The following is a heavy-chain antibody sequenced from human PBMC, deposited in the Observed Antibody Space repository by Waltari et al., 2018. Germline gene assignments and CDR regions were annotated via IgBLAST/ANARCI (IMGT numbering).Heavy chain of an antibody. V-gene: IGHV1-8*01. D-gene: IGHD2-2*01. CDR2: KKPKRGKK. Sequence: HVQLVQSWAELKKPVASVPVSCNASGYTFTSYDINWVRQSTGQGVEGRGWKKPKRGKKGYAQKVEGRVTRTRNNARRKAYMERSSMRTEEKAVDYWARGRAGSKRYYFDYWGQGSLVTVSS. CDR1: GYTFTSYD. CDR3: ARGRAGSKRYYFDY. J-gene: IGHJ4*02.